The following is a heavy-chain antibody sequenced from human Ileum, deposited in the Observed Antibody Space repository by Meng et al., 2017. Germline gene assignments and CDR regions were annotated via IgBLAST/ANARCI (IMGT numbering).Heavy chain of an antibody. CDR2: IQTSTGKS. CDR3: ATGISGWDPFDF. D-gene: IGHD6-19*01. Sequence: VTMGHFGSELKKPGASVKVSCKTSGYIFSAYDINWVRQAPGQGPEWMGWIQTSTGKSTYAQDFTGRFVFSLDTSVNTAYLQISSLKTEDTAVYYCATGISGWDPFDFWGQGTLVTVSS. J-gene: IGHJ4*02. V-gene: IGHV7-4-1*02. CDR1: GYIFSAYD.